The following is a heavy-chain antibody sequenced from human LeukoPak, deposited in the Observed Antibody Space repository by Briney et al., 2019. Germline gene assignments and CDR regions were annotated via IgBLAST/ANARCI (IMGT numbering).Heavy chain of an antibody. CDR2: INHSGST. J-gene: IGHJ4*02. D-gene: IGHD2-8*01. V-gene: IGHV4-34*01. Sequence: SETLSLTCAVYGGSFSGYYWSWIRQPPGKGLEWIGEINHSGSTNYNPSLKSRVTMSVDTSKNQFSLKLSSVTAADTAVYYCARIAELGYCTNGVCYNPGVFDYWGQGTLVTVSS. CDR3: ARIAELGYCTNGVCYNPGVFDY. CDR1: GGSFSGYY.